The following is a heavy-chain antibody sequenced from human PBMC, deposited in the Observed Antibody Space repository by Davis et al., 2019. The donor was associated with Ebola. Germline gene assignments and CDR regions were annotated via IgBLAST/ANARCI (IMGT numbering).Heavy chain of an antibody. CDR3: ARGIATRPAYYFDS. Sequence: SMKVSCKASGYTFTGYYIHWVRQAPGQGLEWIGGIIPGFGAANYAQRFLGRVTITADESAATAHMELSSLRSDDTAVYYCARGIATRPAYYFDSWGQGTMVTVSS. CDR2: IIPGFGAA. CDR1: GYTFTGYY. V-gene: IGHV1-69*13. J-gene: IGHJ3*01. D-gene: IGHD6-6*01.